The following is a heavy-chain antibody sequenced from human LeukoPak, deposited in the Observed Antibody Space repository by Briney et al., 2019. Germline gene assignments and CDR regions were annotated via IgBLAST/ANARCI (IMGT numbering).Heavy chain of an antibody. D-gene: IGHD2-15*01. V-gene: IGHV1-3*01. CDR2: SNACNGNT. J-gene: IGHJ6*04. CDR3: ASGRGYCSGGSCYSAYYYGMDV. Sequence: ASVTVSCKASGYTCTSYGRHWVRQAPGQRLEWMGWSNACNGNTKYSHKFQGRVSITRDTSASTAYMALSSLRSEDTAVYYGASGRGYCSGGSCYSAYYYGMDVWGKGTTVTVSS. CDR1: GYTCTSYG.